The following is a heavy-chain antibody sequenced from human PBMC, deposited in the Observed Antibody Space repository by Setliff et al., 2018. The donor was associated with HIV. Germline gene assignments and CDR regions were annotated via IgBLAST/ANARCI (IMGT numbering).Heavy chain of an antibody. V-gene: IGHV4-39*07. CDR2: MHHSGST. Sequence: SETLSLTCTVSGDSITSNSYYWGWIRQSPGEGLEWIGTMHHSGSTYYNPSLKSRVAIFIDTSKNQFSLKLNSVTAADTAIYYCARMDITGTWRWFDPWGLGTLVTVSS. CDR1: GDSITSNSYY. CDR3: ARMDITGTWRWFDP. D-gene: IGHD1-7*01. J-gene: IGHJ5*02.